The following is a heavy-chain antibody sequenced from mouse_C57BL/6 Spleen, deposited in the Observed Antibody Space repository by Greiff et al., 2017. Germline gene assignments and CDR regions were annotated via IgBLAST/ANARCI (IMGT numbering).Heavy chain of an antibody. J-gene: IGHJ3*01. Sequence: VQLKESGPELVKPGASVKIPCKASGYTFTDYNMDWVKQSHGKSLEWIGDINPNNGGTIYNQKFKGKATLTVDKSSSTAYMERRSLTSEDTAVYYGARQFTRDYDETEFADWGQGTLVTVSA. CDR2: INPNNGGT. CDR1: GYTFTDYN. V-gene: IGHV1-18*01. D-gene: IGHD2-4*01. CDR3: ARQFTRDYDETEFAD.